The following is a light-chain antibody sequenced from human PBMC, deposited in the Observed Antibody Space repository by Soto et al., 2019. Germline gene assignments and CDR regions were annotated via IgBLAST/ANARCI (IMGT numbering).Light chain of an antibody. V-gene: IGKV4-1*01. CDR3: QQYYNTSYT. CDR2: WAS. J-gene: IGKJ2*01. Sequence: DIVMTQSPDSLAVSLGERATINCKSSQSVLYSSINKNYLACYQQKPGQPPKLLIYWASTRESGVPDRFIGSGSGTDFTLTISSLQAEDVAVYYCQQYYNTSYTFGQGTKLEIK. CDR1: QSVLYSSINKNY.